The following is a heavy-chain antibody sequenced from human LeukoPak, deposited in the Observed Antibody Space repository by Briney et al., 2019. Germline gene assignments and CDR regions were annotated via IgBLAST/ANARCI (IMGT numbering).Heavy chain of an antibody. Sequence: ASVKVSCKASGYTFTGYYMHWVRQAPGQGLEWMGRINPNSGGTNYAQKFQGRVTMTRGTSISTAYMELSRLRSDDTAVYYCARDPEGYCSSTSCYPDYWGQGTLVTVSS. CDR1: GYTFTGYY. CDR3: ARDPEGYCSSTSCYPDY. D-gene: IGHD2-2*01. V-gene: IGHV1-2*06. J-gene: IGHJ4*02. CDR2: INPNSGGT.